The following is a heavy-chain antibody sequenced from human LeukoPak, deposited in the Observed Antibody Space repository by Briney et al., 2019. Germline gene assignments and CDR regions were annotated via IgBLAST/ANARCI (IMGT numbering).Heavy chain of an antibody. CDR3: ARDGFGYCSTTTCEGGAFDI. Sequence: SVKVSCKASGGTFSSYAISWVRQAPGQGLEWMGGIIPIFGTANYAQKFQGRVTITADESTSTAYMELSSLRSEDTAVYYCARDGFGYCSTTTCEGGAFDIWGQGTMVTVSS. D-gene: IGHD2-2*03. CDR1: GGTFSSYA. CDR2: IIPIFGTA. J-gene: IGHJ3*02. V-gene: IGHV1-69*13.